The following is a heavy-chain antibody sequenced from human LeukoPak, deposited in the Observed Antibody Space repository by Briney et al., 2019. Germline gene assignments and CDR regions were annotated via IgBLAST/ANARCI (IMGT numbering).Heavy chain of an antibody. J-gene: IGHJ4*02. CDR2: MSPNSGDT. CDR3: ARGPPNWGYDY. Sequence: ASVKVSCKASGYTFTSYDFNWVRQATGQRPEWMGWMSPNSGDTGYAQRFQDRVTMTRNTSISTAHMELSSLRSDDTAVYYCARGPPNWGYDYWGPGTLVTVSS. D-gene: IGHD7-27*01. CDR1: GYTFTSYD. V-gene: IGHV1-8*01.